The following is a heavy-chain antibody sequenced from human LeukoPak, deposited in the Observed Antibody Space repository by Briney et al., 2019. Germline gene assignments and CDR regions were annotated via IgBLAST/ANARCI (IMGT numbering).Heavy chain of an antibody. CDR2: IYYSGST. Sequence: SETLSLTCTVSGGSISSYYWSWIRQPPGKGLEWIGYIYYSGSTNYNPSLKGRVTISVDTSKNQFSLKLSSVTAADTAVYYCARGYYGSCWFDPWGQGTLVTVSS. J-gene: IGHJ5*02. CDR3: ARGYYGSCWFDP. V-gene: IGHV4-59*01. CDR1: GGSISSYY. D-gene: IGHD3-10*01.